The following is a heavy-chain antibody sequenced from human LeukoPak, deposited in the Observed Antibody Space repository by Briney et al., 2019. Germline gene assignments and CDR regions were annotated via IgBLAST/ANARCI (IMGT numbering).Heavy chain of an antibody. CDR2: ISPTGSTT. CDR1: GFSFSGHW. V-gene: IGHV3-74*01. Sequence: GGSLRLSCTASGFSFSGHWMHWARQLPGKGLVWVSRISPTGSTTSYADSVKGRFTISRDNAKNSLYLQMNSLRAEDTAIYYCTRVGYIDEGIDYWGQGTLVTVSS. D-gene: IGHD5-24*01. J-gene: IGHJ4*02. CDR3: TRVGYIDEGIDY.